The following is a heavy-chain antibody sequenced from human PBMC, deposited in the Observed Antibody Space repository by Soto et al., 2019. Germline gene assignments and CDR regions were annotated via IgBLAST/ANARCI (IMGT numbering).Heavy chain of an antibody. CDR3: AKDSEASRATTEGY. D-gene: IGHD1-1*01. Sequence: EVQLLESGGGLVQPGGSLRLSCAASGYTFSSYAMSWVRQAPGKGLEWVSAISGSGGSTYYADSVKGRFTISRDNSKNTLYLQMHGLRAEDTAVYYCAKDSEASRATTEGYWGQGTLVTVSS. J-gene: IGHJ4*02. V-gene: IGHV3-23*01. CDR1: GYTFSSYA. CDR2: ISGSGGST.